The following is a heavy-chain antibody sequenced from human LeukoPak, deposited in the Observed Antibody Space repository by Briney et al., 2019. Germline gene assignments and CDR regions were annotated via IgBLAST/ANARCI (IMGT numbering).Heavy chain of an antibody. CDR2: INPNSGGT. D-gene: IGHD6-13*01. CDR3: ARDLRGIAAAGGNWFDP. Sequence: ASVKVSCKASGYTFTGYYMHWVRQAPGQGLEWMGWINPNSGGTNYAQKFQGRVTMTRDTSISTAYMELSRLRSDDTAVYYCARDLRGIAAAGGNWFDPWGQGTLVTVSS. J-gene: IGHJ5*02. V-gene: IGHV1-2*02. CDR1: GYTFTGYY.